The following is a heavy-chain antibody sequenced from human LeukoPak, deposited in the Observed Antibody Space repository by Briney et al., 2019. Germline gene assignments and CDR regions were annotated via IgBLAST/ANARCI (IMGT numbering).Heavy chain of an antibody. CDR2: ISWNSGSI. CDR3: AKGYSSGWYYFDY. J-gene: IGHJ4*02. CDR1: GFTFDDYA. V-gene: IGHV3-9*01. D-gene: IGHD6-19*01. Sequence: GGSLRLSCAASGFTFDDYAMHWVRQDPGKGLEWVSGISWNSGSIGYADSVKGRFTISRDNAKNSLYLQMNSLRAEDTALYYCAKGYSSGWYYFDYWGQGTLVTVSS.